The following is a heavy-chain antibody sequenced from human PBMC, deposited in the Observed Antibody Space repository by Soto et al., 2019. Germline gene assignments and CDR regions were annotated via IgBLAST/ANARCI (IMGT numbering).Heavy chain of an antibody. CDR3: ARGDSTDCSNGVCSFFYNHDMDV. CDR2: INPKSGGA. CDR1: GYSSTDYH. Sequence: ASVKVSCKASGYSSTDYHIHWVRQAPGQGLEWLGRINPKSGGASTAQKFQGWVTMTTDTSISTASMELTRLTSDDTAIYYCARGDSTDCSNGVCSFFYNHDMDVWGQGTTVTVSS. D-gene: IGHD2-8*01. J-gene: IGHJ6*02. V-gene: IGHV1-2*04.